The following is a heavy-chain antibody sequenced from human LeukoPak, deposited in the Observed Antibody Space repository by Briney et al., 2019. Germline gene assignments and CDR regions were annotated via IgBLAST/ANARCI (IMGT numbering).Heavy chain of an antibody. CDR3: AKDQGDGYKFYDH. V-gene: IGHV3-23*01. CDR2: ISGSGGST. Sequence: GGSLRLSCTASGFIFSKYATSWVRQAPGKGLEWVSAISGSGGSTIYADSVKGRFTTSRDNPKNTLYLQMISLRAEDTGVYYCAKDQGDGYKFYDHWGQGTLVTVSA. J-gene: IGHJ4*02. D-gene: IGHD5-24*01. CDR1: GFIFSKYA.